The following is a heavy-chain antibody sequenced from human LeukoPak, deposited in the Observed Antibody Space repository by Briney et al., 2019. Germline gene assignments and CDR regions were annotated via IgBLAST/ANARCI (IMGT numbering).Heavy chain of an antibody. V-gene: IGHV1-69*05. D-gene: IGHD5-24*01. Sequence: GGSLRLSCAASGFTFSSYAISWVRQAPGQGLEWMGGIIPIFGTANYAQKFQGRVTITTGESTSTAYMELSSLRSEDTAVYYCARAPRSRDGYPPLYFQHWGQGTLVTVSS. CDR3: ARAPRSRDGYPPLYFQH. J-gene: IGHJ1*01. CDR1: GFTFSSYA. CDR2: IIPIFGTA.